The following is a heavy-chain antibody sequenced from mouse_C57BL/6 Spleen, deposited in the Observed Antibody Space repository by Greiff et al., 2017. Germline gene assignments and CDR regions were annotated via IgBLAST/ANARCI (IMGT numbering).Heavy chain of an antibody. CDR3: ARRDDYDPFAY. CDR2: ISGGGGNT. Sequence: DVMLVESGGGLVKPGGSLKLSCAASGFTFSSYTMSWVRQTPEKRLEWVATISGGGGNTYYPDSVKGRFTISRDNAKNTLYLQMSSLRSEDTALYYCARRDDYDPFAYWGQGTLVTVSA. V-gene: IGHV5-9*01. CDR1: GFTFSSYT. J-gene: IGHJ3*01. D-gene: IGHD2-4*01.